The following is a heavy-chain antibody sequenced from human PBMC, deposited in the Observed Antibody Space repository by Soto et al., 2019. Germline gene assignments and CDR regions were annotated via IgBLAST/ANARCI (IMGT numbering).Heavy chain of an antibody. J-gene: IGHJ4*02. D-gene: IGHD3-10*01. Sequence: QVQLQESGPGLVTPSGTLSVTCAVSSGSISSSYWWSWVRQPPGERLEWIGEIHHSGDTNYNPTLDSRVTRSVDKAKNQFSLRLSSVTAADTAVYYCARIDYGSGSDYNFDYWGQGTLVTVSS. CDR2: IHHSGDT. CDR3: ARIDYGSGSDYNFDY. CDR1: SGSISSSYW. V-gene: IGHV4-4*02.